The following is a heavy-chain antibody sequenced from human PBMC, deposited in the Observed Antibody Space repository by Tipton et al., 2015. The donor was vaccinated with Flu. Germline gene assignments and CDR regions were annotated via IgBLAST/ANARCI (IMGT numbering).Heavy chain of an antibody. V-gene: IGHV4-4*07. Sequence: TLSLTCSVSGGSMSSFYWTWIRQPAGKGLEWIGRMSASGSSKYKPSLKNRVTMSVDTYTNQFSLGLTAVNSADTAVYYCARGSGSGTDVTFYFWGQGTLVTVSS. CDR1: GGSMSSFY. CDR2: MSASGSS. J-gene: IGHJ4*02. CDR3: ARGSGSGTDVTFYF. D-gene: IGHD3-10*01.